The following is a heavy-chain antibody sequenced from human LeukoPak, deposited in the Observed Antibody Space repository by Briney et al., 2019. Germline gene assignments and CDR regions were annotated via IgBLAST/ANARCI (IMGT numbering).Heavy chain of an antibody. V-gene: IGHV4-59*01. Sequence: SETLSLTFTVSGRSISSYYWRWIRQPPAKGLQWIGYIYYSGSTNYNPSLKSRVTISVDTSKNQFSLKLSSVTAADTAVYCCARVRYSYGLLFDYWGQGTLVTVPS. CDR1: GRSISSYY. CDR2: IYYSGST. CDR3: ARVRYSYGLLFDY. D-gene: IGHD5-18*01. J-gene: IGHJ4*02.